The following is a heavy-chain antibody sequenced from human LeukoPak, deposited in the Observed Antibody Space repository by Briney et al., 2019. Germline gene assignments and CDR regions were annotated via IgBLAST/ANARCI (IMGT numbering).Heavy chain of an antibody. CDR2: IWYDGSNK. Sequence: GGSLRLSCAASGFTFSSYGMHWVRQAPGKGLEWVAVIWYDGSNKYYADSVKGRFTISRDNSKNTLYLQMNSLRAEDTAVYYCARAGYYDGSGYRTYYFDYWGQGTLVTVSS. D-gene: IGHD3-22*01. CDR3: ARAGYYDGSGYRTYYFDY. CDR1: GFTFSSYG. J-gene: IGHJ4*02. V-gene: IGHV3-33*01.